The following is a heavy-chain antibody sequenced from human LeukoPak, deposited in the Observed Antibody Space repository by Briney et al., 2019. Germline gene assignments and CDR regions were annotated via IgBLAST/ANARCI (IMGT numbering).Heavy chain of an antibody. CDR1: GFTFSSYA. V-gene: IGHV3-30-3*01. J-gene: IGHJ5*02. CDR2: ISYDGSNK. CDR3: ARSYSSSSSWFDP. D-gene: IGHD6-6*01. Sequence: PGGSLRLSCAASGFTFSSYAMHWVRQAPGKGLEWVAVISYDGSNKYYADSVKGRFTISRDNSKNTLYPQMNSLRAEDTAVYYCARSYSSSSSWFDPWGQGTLVTVSS.